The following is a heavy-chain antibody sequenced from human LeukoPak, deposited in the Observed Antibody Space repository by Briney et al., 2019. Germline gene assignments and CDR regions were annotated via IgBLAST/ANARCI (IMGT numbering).Heavy chain of an antibody. D-gene: IGHD6-13*01. V-gene: IGHV4-4*07. J-gene: IGHJ6*02. CDR2: IYTSGST. CDR1: GGSFSSYY. CDR3: AREGPNLYSSSWAPIPHYYYYGMDV. Sequence: SETLSLTCTVSGGSFSSYYWSWIRQPAGKGLEWIGRIYTSGSTNYNPSLKSRVTISVDTSKNQFSLQLSSVTAADTAVYYCAREGPNLYSSSWAPIPHYYYYGMDVWGQGTTVTVSS.